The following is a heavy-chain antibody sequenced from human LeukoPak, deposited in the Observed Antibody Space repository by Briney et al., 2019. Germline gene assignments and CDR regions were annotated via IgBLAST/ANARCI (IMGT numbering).Heavy chain of an antibody. CDR3: AKDGDYDFWSGPIDAFDI. CDR1: GFTFSSYA. J-gene: IGHJ3*02. CDR2: ISGSGGST. V-gene: IGHV3-23*01. D-gene: IGHD3-3*01. Sequence: GGSLRLSCAASGFTFSSYAMSWVRQAPGKGLEWVSAISGSGGSTYYADSVKGRFTISGDNSKNTLYLQMNSLRAEDTAVYYCAKDGDYDFWSGPIDAFDIWGQGTMVTVSS.